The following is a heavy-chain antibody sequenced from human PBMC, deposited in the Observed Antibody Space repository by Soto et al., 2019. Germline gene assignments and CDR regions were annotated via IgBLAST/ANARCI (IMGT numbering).Heavy chain of an antibody. CDR1: GFTFSSYA. CDR2: ISGSGGST. D-gene: IGHD2-21*02. V-gene: IGHV3-23*01. J-gene: IGHJ1*01. Sequence: GGTLRLACAASGFTFSSYAMRWVRQALGKGLEWVSAISGSGGSTYYADSVKGRFTISRDNSKNTLYLQMNSLRADDTAVYYSAKDPSLPAQAAILGRGYFQHWGQRTLVTVSS. CDR3: AKDPSLPAQAAILGRGYFQH.